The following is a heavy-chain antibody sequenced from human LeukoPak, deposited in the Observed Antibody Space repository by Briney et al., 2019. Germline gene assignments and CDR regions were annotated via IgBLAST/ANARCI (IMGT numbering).Heavy chain of an antibody. CDR2: ISSSSSTI. CDR3: ARVAELGYYYMDV. Sequence: GGSLRLSFAASGFTFSSYSMNWVRQAPGKGLEWVSYISSSSSTIYYADSVKGRFTISRDNAKNSLYLQMNSLRAEDTAVYYCARVAELGYYYMDVWGKGTTVTVSS. J-gene: IGHJ6*03. CDR1: GFTFSSYS. V-gene: IGHV3-48*01. D-gene: IGHD7-27*01.